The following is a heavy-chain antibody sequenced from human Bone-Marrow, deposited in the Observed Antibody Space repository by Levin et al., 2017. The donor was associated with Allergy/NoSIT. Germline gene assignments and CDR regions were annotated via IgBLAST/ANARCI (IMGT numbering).Heavy chain of an antibody. V-gene: IGHV4-34*01. CDR3: ARGQPKFGF. CDR2: INHSGST. D-gene: IGHD2-2*01. CDR1: GGSFSGYY. Sequence: GSLRLSCAVYGGSFSGYYWSWIRQPPGKGLEWIGEINHSGSTNYNPSLKSRVTISVDTSKNQFSLKLSSVTAADTAVYYCARGQPKFGFWGQGTLVTVSS. J-gene: IGHJ4*02.